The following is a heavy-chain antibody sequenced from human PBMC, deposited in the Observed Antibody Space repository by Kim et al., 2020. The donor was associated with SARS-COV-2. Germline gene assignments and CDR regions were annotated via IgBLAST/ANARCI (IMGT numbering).Heavy chain of an antibody. V-gene: IGHV1-69*13. J-gene: IGHJ6*02. CDR3: AREVYCSGGSCHDNYYAMDV. CDR2: IIPFFKRP. Sequence: SVKVSCKASGGTFSNYAISWVRQAPGQGPEWMGGIIPFFKRPNYAQKFQGRLTIIADESTTTVYMELTSLTSQDTAVYYCAREVYCSGGSCHDNYYAMDVWGQGTTVTVSS. D-gene: IGHD2-15*01. CDR1: GGTFSNYA.